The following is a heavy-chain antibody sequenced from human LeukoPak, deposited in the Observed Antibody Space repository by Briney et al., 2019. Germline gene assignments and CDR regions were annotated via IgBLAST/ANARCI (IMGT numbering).Heavy chain of an antibody. CDR2: ISAYNGNT. D-gene: IGHD3-3*01. V-gene: IGHV1-18*01. J-gene: IGHJ4*02. CDR1: GYTFTSYG. CDR3: ARESYHPPYYDFWSGYWHFDY. Sequence: GASVKVSCKASGYTFTSYGISWVRQAPGQGLEWMGWISAYNGNTNYAQKLQGRVTMTTDTSTSTAYMELRSLRPDDTAVYYCARESYHPPYYDFWSGYWHFDYWGQGTLVTVSS.